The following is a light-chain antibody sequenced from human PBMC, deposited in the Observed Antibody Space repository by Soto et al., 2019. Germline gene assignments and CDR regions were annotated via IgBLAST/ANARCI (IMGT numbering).Light chain of an antibody. Sequence: QSPLTQPPSASGSPGQSVTISCTGTSSDVGGYNYVSWYQQHPGKAPKVMIYEVSKRPSGVPDRFSGSKSGNTASLTVSGLQAEDEADYYCSSYAGSNNLGVFGTGTKLTVL. CDR2: EVS. CDR1: SSDVGGYNY. CDR3: SSYAGSNNLGV. J-gene: IGLJ1*01. V-gene: IGLV2-8*01.